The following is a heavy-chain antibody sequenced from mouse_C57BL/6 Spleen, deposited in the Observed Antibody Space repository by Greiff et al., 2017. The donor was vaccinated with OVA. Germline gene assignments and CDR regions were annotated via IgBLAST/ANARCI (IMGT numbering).Heavy chain of an antibody. Sequence: VMLVESGGGLVQPKGSLKLSCAASGFSFNTYAMNWVRQAPGKGLEWVARIRSKSNNYATYYADSVKDRFTISRDDSESMLYLQMNNLKTEDTAMYYCVRQGAGFDYWGQGTTLTVSS. CDR2: IRSKSNNYAT. CDR1: GFSFNTYA. D-gene: IGHD3-3*01. V-gene: IGHV10-1*01. CDR3: VRQGAGFDY. J-gene: IGHJ2*01.